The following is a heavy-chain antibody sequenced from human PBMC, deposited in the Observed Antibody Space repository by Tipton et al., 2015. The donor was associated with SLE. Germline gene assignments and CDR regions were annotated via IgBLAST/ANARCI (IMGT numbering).Heavy chain of an antibody. CDR1: GGSISSSSYY. Sequence: TLSLTCTVSGGSISSSSYYWGWIRQPPGKGLEWIGSIYNSGSTHYNPSLKSRVTISVDTSKNQFSLNLSSVTAADTAVYYCARDPRYGNFDYWGQGTLVPVSS. V-gene: IGHV4-39*07. D-gene: IGHD5-18*01. CDR2: IYNSGST. J-gene: IGHJ4*02. CDR3: ARDPRYGNFDY.